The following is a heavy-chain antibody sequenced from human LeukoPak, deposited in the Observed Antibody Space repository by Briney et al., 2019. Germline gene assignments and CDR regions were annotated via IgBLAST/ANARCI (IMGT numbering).Heavy chain of an antibody. CDR3: ARGRRNHYYDSINNFDY. V-gene: IGHV4-59*01. J-gene: IGHJ4*02. Sequence: SETLSLTCTVSGGSISSYYWSWIRQPPGKGQEWIGYIYYSGSTNYSPSLKSRVTISVDTSKNQFSLKLSSVTAADTAVYYCARGRRNHYYDSINNFDYWGQGTLVTVSS. D-gene: IGHD3-22*01. CDR2: IYYSGST. CDR1: GGSISSYY.